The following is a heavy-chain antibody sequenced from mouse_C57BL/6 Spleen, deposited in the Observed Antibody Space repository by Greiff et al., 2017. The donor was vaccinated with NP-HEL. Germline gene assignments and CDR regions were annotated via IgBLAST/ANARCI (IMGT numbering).Heavy chain of an antibody. D-gene: IGHD2-2*01. Sequence: QVQLQQSGPGLVQPSQSLSITCTVSGFSLTSYGVHWVRQSPGKGLEWLGVIWSGGSTDYNAAFIYRLRISKDDSKSKVFLKMNRLQADDTAIYYCARTDYGYDVWFAYWGQGTLVTVSA. V-gene: IGHV2-2*01. J-gene: IGHJ3*01. CDR3: ARTDYGYDVWFAY. CDR2: IWSGGST. CDR1: GFSLTSYG.